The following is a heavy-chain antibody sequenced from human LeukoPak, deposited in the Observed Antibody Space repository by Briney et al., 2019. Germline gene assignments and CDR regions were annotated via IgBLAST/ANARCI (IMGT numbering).Heavy chain of an antibody. J-gene: IGHJ5*02. CDR2: IYPGDSDT. V-gene: IGHV5-51*01. Sequence: GESLKISCKGSGYGCTSHWTAWLRPMPGKGLEWMGIIYPGDSDTRYSPSFQGQVTISADKPISTAYLQWSSLKASDTAMYYCARHGVDFWSGHPKTQLWFDAWGQGTLVTVSS. D-gene: IGHD3-3*01. CDR1: GYGCTSHW. CDR3: ARHGVDFWSGHPKTQLWFDA.